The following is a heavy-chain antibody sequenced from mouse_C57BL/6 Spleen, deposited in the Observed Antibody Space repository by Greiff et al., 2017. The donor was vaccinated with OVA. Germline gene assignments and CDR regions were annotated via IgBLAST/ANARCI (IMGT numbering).Heavy chain of an antibody. CDR2: INPGSGGT. CDR3: ARDGAPLSWFAY. D-gene: IGHD1-1*01. CDR1: GYAFTNYL. J-gene: IGHJ3*01. V-gene: IGHV1-54*01. Sequence: QVQLKQSGAELVRPGTSVKVSCKASGYAFTNYLIEWVKQRPGQGLEWIGVINPGSGGTNYNEKFKGKATLTADKSSSTAYMQLSSLTSEDSAVYFCARDGAPLSWFAYWGQGTLVTVSA.